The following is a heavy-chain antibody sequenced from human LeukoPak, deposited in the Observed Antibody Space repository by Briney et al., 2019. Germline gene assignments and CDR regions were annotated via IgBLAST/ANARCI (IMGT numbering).Heavy chain of an antibody. CDR1: GGTFTSYG. CDR2: ISAYNGNT. CDR3: ARSEGYSSGWTNACFDY. V-gene: IGHV1-18*01. J-gene: IGHJ4*02. Sequence: ASVKVSCKASGGTFTSYGISWVRQAPGQGLEWMGWISAYNGNTNYAQKLQGRVTMTTDTSTSTAYMELRSLRSDDTAVYYCARSEGYSSGWTNACFDYWGQGTLVTVSS. D-gene: IGHD6-19*01.